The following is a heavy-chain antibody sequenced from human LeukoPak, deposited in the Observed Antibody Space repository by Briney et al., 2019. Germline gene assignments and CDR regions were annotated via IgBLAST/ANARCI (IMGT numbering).Heavy chain of an antibody. V-gene: IGHV6-1*01. CDR1: GDSVSSNSAA. J-gene: IGHJ5*02. CDR2: TYYRSKWYN. D-gene: IGHD3-3*01. CDR3: ARDPSQYYDFWSGYQRPNWFDP. Sequence: SQTLSLTCAISGDSVSSNSAAWNWIRQSPSRGLEWLGRTYYRSKWYNDYAVSAKSRITINPDTSKNQFSLQLNSVTPEDTAVYYCARDPSQYYDFWSGYQRPNWFDPWGQGTLVTVSS.